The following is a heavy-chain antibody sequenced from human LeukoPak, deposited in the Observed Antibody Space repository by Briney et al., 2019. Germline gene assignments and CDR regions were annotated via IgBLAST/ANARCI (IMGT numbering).Heavy chain of an antibody. CDR3: AREKAGTTLYYYYGMDV. CDR1: GYTFTSYG. J-gene: IGHJ6*02. CDR2: ISAYNGNT. D-gene: IGHD1-7*01. V-gene: IGHV1-18*01. Sequence: ASVKVSCKASGYTFTSYGISWVRQAPGQGLEWMGWISAYNGNTNYAQKLQGRVTMTTDTSTSTAYMELRSLRSDDTAVYYCAREKAGTTLYYYYGMDVWGQGTTVTVFS.